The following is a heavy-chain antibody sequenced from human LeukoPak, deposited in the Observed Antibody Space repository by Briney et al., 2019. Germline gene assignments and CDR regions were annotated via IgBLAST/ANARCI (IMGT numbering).Heavy chain of an antibody. CDR2: ISSSGDST. CDR3: AKGGGYNWYDPFDF. CDR1: GLTFSTYP. D-gene: IGHD1-1*01. Sequence: GGSLRLSCAASGLTFSTYPMSWVRQAPGKGLEWVSTISSSGDSTWYADSVKGRFTISRDNSKNTLYLQMNTLRAEDTAIYYCAKGGGYNWYDPFDFWGQGTLVTVSS. V-gene: IGHV3-23*01. J-gene: IGHJ4*02.